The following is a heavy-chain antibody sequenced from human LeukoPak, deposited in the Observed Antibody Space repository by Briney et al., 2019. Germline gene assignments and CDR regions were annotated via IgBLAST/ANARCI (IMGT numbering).Heavy chain of an antibody. J-gene: IGHJ4*02. CDR2: IYYSWST. CDR3: ARGKSGDSSGYYYQPTHYYFDY. CDR1: GGSISSGGFY. Sequence: SETLSLTCTVSGGSISSGGFYWSWLRQHPGKGREWIRYIYYSWSTYYNPSHKSRVTISVDTSKNQFSLKLSPVTAADTAVYYCARGKSGDSSGYYYQPTHYYFDYWGQGTLVTVSS. D-gene: IGHD3-22*01. V-gene: IGHV4-31*03.